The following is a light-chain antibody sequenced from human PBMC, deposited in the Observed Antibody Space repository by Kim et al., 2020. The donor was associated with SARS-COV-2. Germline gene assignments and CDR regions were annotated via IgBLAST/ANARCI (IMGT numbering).Light chain of an antibody. CDR3: QTWDSSGV. CDR2: RDS. J-gene: IGLJ2*01. Sequence: SYELTQPPSVSVSQGQTASITCSGDKLGDKYTCWYQQKPGQSPVLVIYRDSRRPSGIPERFSGSNSGNTATLTISETQAMDEADYYCQTWDSSGVFGGGT. CDR1: KLGDKY. V-gene: IGLV3-1*01.